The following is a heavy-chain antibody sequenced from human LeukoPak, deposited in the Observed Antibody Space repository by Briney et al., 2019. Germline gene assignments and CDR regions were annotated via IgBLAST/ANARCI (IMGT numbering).Heavy chain of an antibody. V-gene: IGHV4-61*01. CDR2: IYYSGST. CDR3: ARGYFDGSGHRFDI. Sequence: PSETLSLTCAVAGGSVSSGSYYWSWIRQPPGKGLEWIGYIYYSGSTNYNPSLKSRVTISVDTSKNQFSLKLSSVTAADTAVYYCARGYFDGSGHRFDIWGQGTMVTVSS. CDR1: GGSVSSGSYY. J-gene: IGHJ3*02. D-gene: IGHD3-22*01.